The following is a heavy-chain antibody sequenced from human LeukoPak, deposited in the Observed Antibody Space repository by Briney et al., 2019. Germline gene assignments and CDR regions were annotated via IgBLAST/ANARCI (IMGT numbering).Heavy chain of an antibody. CDR1: GGSISSSSYY. J-gene: IGHJ4*02. CDR3: ARLRNWGPGSLFDY. V-gene: IGHV4-39*07. D-gene: IGHD7-27*01. Sequence: SETLSLACTVSGGSISSSSYYWGWIRQPPGKGLEWIGSIYHSGSTYYNPSLKSRVTISVDTSKNQFSLKLSSVTAADTAVYYCARLRNWGPGSLFDYWGQGTLVTVSS. CDR2: IYHSGST.